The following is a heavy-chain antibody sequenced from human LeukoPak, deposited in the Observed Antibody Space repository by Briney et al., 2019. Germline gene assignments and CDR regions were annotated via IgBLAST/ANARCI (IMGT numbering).Heavy chain of an antibody. CDR1: GFTFSSYE. Sequence: GSLRLSCAASGFTFSSYEMNWVRQAPGKGLEWVSYISSSGSTIYYADSVKGRFTISRDNAKNSLYLQMNSLRAEDTAVYYCAELGIAMIGGVWGKGTTVTISS. V-gene: IGHV3-48*03. D-gene: IGHD3-10*02. J-gene: IGHJ6*04. CDR2: ISSSGSTI. CDR3: AELGIAMIGGV.